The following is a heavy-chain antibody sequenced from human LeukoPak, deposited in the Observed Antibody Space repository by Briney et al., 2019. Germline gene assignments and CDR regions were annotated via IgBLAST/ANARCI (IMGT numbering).Heavy chain of an antibody. D-gene: IGHD1-20*01. CDR2: IIPILGIA. V-gene: IGHV1-69*02. J-gene: IGHJ6*03. CDR3: ARGINWSRYYMDV. Sequence: ASVKVSCKTSGDTFSDYTVNWVRQGPGQGLEWMGRIIPILGIATYAQKFQDRVTITADRSTSTAYMELSSLRSEDTAVYYCARGINWSRYYMDVWGKGTTVTVSS. CDR1: GDTFSDYT.